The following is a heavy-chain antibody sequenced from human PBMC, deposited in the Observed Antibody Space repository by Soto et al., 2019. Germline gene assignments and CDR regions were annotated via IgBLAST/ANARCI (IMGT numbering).Heavy chain of an antibody. J-gene: IGHJ4*02. D-gene: IGHD3-22*01. Sequence: PGGSLRLSCAASGFTFSGSAMHWVRQASGKGLEWVGRIRSKANSYATAYAASVKGRFTISRDDSKNTAYLQMNSLKTEDTAVYYCTRHDRYYDSSGYYSVDYWGQGTLVTVSS. CDR3: TRHDRYYDSSGYYSVDY. CDR2: IRSKANSYAT. V-gene: IGHV3-73*01. CDR1: GFTFSGSA.